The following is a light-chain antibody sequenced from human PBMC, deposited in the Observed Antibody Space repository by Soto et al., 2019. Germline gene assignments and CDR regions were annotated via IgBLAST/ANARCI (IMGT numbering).Light chain of an antibody. V-gene: IGKV1-5*01. J-gene: IGKJ2*01. CDR2: DAS. CDR1: QSIDSW. CDR3: QQYRGKPFT. Sequence: DIQMTQSPSTLSASVGDRVTIACRASQSIDSWLAWYQQKPGKAPKFLIYDASDLESGVPSRFSGSGSGTEFTLTISRLQPDDFATYYCQQYRGKPFTFGQGTKVEIK.